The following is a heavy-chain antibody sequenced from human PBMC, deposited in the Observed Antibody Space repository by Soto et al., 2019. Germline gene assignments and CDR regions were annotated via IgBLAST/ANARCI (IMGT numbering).Heavy chain of an antibody. V-gene: IGHV3-23*01. CDR1: GFTFSSYA. J-gene: IGHJ6*03. CDR3: ANHPMVAIYYYYYYMDV. D-gene: IGHD5-12*01. CDR2: ISGSGGST. Sequence: GGSLRLSCAASGFTFSSYAMSWVRQAPGKGLEWVSAISGSGGSTYYADSVKGRFTISRDNSKNTLYLQMNSLRAEDTAVYYCANHPMVAIYYYYYYMDVWGKGTTVTVSS.